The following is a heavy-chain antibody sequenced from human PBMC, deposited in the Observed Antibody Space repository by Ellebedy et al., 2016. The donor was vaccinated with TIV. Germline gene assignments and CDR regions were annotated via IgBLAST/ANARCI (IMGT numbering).Heavy chain of an antibody. Sequence: PGGSLRLSCAASGLSLSDHHMHWVRQAPGKGLEWVAVIAYDGRVEFYADSVKGRFTISRDNSKNALYLQMNSLRADDAAVYYCAKESAIGYSTSSYFDSWGQGTLVTVSS. J-gene: IGHJ4*02. V-gene: IGHV3-30*18. CDR3: AKESAIGYSTSSYFDS. CDR1: GLSLSDHH. CDR2: IAYDGRVE. D-gene: IGHD6-6*01.